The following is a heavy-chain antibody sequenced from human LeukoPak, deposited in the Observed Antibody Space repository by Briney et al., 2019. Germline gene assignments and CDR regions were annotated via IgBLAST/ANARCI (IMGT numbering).Heavy chain of an antibody. CDR2: INPDSGGT. Sequence: ASVEVSCKASGYTFTGFYMHWVRQAPGQGLEWMGWINPDSGGTNYAQKFQGRVTVTRDTSISTAYMELSRLTSDDTAVHYCARLNSGYDYFDYWGQGTLVTVSS. CDR1: GYTFTGFY. CDR3: ARLNSGYDYFDY. V-gene: IGHV1-2*02. J-gene: IGHJ4*02. D-gene: IGHD5-12*01.